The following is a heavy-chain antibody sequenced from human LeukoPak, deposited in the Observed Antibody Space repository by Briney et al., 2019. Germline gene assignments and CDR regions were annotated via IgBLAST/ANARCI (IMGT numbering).Heavy chain of an antibody. V-gene: IGHV4-38-2*02. CDR1: GYSISSGYD. CDR3: ARADYYYMDV. CDR2: IYYRRTT. Sequence: NASETLSLTCTVSGYSISSGYDWGWIRQPPGKGLEWIGSIYYRRTTYYNPSLKSRVTISVDTSKNQFSLRLNSMTAADTAVYYCARADYYYMDVWGKGTTVTVSS. J-gene: IGHJ6*03.